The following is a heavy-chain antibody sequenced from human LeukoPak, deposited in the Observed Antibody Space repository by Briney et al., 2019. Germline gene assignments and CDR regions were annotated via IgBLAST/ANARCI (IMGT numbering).Heavy chain of an antibody. CDR2: IKQDGSEK. D-gene: IGHD3-22*01. CDR3: ARLSNYYDSSGILHGLAFDI. V-gene: IGHV3-7*01. CDR1: GFTFSSYW. Sequence: GGSLRLSCAASGFTFSSYWMSWVRQAPGKGLEWVANIKQDGSEKYYVDSVKGRFTISRDNAKNSLYLQMNSLRAEDTAVYYCARLSNYYDSSGILHGLAFDIWGQGTMVTVSS. J-gene: IGHJ3*02.